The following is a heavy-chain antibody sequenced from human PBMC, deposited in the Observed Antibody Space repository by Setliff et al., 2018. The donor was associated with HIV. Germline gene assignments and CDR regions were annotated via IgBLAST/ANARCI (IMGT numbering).Heavy chain of an antibody. D-gene: IGHD6-25*01. CDR2: INHRGST. V-gene: IGHV4-34*01. CDR1: GGSFSDYY. CDR3: ARGLDSAKIHY. Sequence: PSETLSLTCAVYGGSFSDYYWTWIRQSQGKGLEWIGEINHRGSTNYNPSLKSRVTVSVDTSKNQFSLNLSSVTAADTAVYYCARGLDSAKIHYWGQGTLVTVSS. J-gene: IGHJ4*02.